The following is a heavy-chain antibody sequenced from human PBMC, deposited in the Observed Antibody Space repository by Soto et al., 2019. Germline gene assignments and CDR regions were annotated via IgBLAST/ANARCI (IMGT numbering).Heavy chain of an antibody. CDR1: GFNFGNYA. J-gene: IGHJ4*02. CDR3: AKGKYGSGTYDC. CDR2: ISGSGDST. Sequence: EVQLLESGGGLVQPGGSLRLSCVGSGFNFGNYAMNWVRQAPGQGLEWVSVISGSGDSTYYADSMKGRFTISRDNSKNSLYLQMNTLRAEDTAVYYCAKGKYGSGTYDCRGQGTLVTVSS. D-gene: IGHD3-10*01. V-gene: IGHV3-23*01.